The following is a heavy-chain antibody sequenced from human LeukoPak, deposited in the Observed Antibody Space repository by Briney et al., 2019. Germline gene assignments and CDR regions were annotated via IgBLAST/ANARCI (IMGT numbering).Heavy chain of an antibody. CDR1: GSTFSSYA. CDR3: ASSVGTFASN. Sequence: GGSLRLSCAASGSTFSSYAMSWVRQAPGKGLEWVANIKEDGSEKYYVDSVKGRFTISRDNAKNSLYLQMHSLRAEDTAVYYCASSVGTFASNWGQGTLVTVSS. V-gene: IGHV3-7*03. D-gene: IGHD6-13*01. CDR2: IKEDGSEK. J-gene: IGHJ4*02.